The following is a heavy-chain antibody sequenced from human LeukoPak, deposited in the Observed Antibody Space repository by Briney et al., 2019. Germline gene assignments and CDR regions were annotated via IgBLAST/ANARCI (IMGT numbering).Heavy chain of an antibody. Sequence: GGSLRLSCAASGFTFSSYSMNWVRQAPGKGLEWVSYISSSSSTIYYADSVKGRFTISRDNAKNSLYLQMNSLRAEDRAVYYCASGGYQLLFPWYFDLWGRGTLVTVSS. D-gene: IGHD2-2*01. CDR2: ISSSSSTI. CDR1: GFTFSSYS. CDR3: ASGGYQLLFPWYFDL. V-gene: IGHV3-48*01. J-gene: IGHJ2*01.